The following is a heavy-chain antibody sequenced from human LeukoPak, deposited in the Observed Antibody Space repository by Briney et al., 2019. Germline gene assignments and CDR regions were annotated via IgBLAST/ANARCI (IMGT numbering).Heavy chain of an antibody. D-gene: IGHD1-26*01. CDR3: AKEGGGSHYFDY. J-gene: IGHJ4*02. V-gene: IGHV3-30*18. CDR1: GFTFSSYG. Sequence: PGRSLRLSCAASGFTFSSYGMHWVRQAPGKGLEWVAIISYDGSNKYYADSVKGRFTISRDNSKNTLFLQMNSLRAEDTAVYYCAKEGGGSHYFDYWGQGTLVTVSS. CDR2: ISYDGSNK.